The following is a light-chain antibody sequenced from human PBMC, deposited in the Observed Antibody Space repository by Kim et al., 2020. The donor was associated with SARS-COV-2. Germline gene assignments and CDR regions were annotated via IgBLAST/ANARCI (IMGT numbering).Light chain of an antibody. J-gene: IGKJ2*01. CDR2: DAS. CDR3: QQRSAWPHT. CDR1: QSISTY. V-gene: IGKV3-11*01. Sequence: SLSPGERATPSCRASQSISTYFAWYQQKPGQAPRLLIYDASNRATGIPARFSGSVSGTDFTLTVSSLEPEYFAVYYCQQRSAWPHTFGQGTKLEIK.